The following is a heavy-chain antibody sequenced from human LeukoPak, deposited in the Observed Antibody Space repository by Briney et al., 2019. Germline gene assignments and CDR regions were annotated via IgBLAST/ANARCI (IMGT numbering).Heavy chain of an antibody. CDR2: IYSGGGT. Sequence: GGSLRLSCAASGFTVSNNYMSWVRQAPGKGLEWVSVIYSGGGTYYADSVKGRFTISRDNSKNTLYLQMNSLRAEDTAVYYCARAKGGGWYLYYFDYWGQGTLVTVSS. V-gene: IGHV3-53*01. J-gene: IGHJ4*02. CDR1: GFTVSNNY. CDR3: ARAKGGGWYLYYFDY. D-gene: IGHD6-19*01.